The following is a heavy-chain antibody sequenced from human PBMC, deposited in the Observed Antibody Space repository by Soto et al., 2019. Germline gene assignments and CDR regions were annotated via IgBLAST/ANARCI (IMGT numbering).Heavy chain of an antibody. Sequence: GGSLKLSCISSGFTLRTYTMNWVRQAPGKGLEWVSGIRGFSPYTFYAESARVRFNISRDDAKNSLFLQMDSLRAEDTAVYYCARDRGYDAHDYYYNAMDVWGQGTTVTVSS. D-gene: IGHD3-10*01. J-gene: IGHJ6*02. CDR2: IRGFSPYT. V-gene: IGHV3-21*01. CDR3: ARDRGYDAHDYYYNAMDV. CDR1: GFTLRTYT.